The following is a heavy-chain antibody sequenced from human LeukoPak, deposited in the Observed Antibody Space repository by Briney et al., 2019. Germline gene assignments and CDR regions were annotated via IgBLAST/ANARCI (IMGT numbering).Heavy chain of an antibody. V-gene: IGHV4-59*01. Sequence: SETLSLTCIVSGGSMSSYYWNWIRQPPGKGLEWIGYIYYSGSTNYNPSLKSRVTISVDTSKNQFSLKLSSVTAADTAVYYCARVPSRLAAAGTQGAFDIWGQGTMVTVSS. CDR3: ARVPSRLAAAGTQGAFDI. CDR1: GGSMSSYY. CDR2: IYYSGST. J-gene: IGHJ3*02. D-gene: IGHD6-13*01.